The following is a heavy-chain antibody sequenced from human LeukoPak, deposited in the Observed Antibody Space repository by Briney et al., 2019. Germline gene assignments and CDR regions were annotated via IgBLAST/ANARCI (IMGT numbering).Heavy chain of an antibody. V-gene: IGHV4-59*12. Sequence: SETLSLTCTVSGGSISSYYWSWIRQPPGKGLEWIGYIYYSGSTNYNPSLKSRVTISVDTSKNQFSLKLSSVTAADTAVYYCARDRDGSSWYGWFDPWGQGTLVTVSS. J-gene: IGHJ5*02. D-gene: IGHD6-13*01. CDR1: GGSISSYY. CDR3: ARDRDGSSWYGWFDP. CDR2: IYYSGST.